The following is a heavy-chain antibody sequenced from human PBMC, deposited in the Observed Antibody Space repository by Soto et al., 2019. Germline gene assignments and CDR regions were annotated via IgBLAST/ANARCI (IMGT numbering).Heavy chain of an antibody. V-gene: IGHV1-18*01. D-gene: IGHD2-2*01. J-gene: IGHJ6*02. CDR2: ISAYNGNT. Sequence: GASVKVSCKASGYTFTSYGISWVRQAPGQGLEWMGWISAYNGNTNYAQRLQGRVTMTTDTSTSTAYMELRSLRSDDTAVYYCAAGDCSSTSCYRPGVAGTPYYSMDVWGQGTTVTVSS. CDR1: GYTFTSYG. CDR3: AAGDCSSTSCYRPGVAGTPYYSMDV.